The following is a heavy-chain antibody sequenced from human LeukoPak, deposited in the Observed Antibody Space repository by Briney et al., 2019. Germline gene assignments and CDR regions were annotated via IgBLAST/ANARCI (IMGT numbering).Heavy chain of an antibody. CDR3: ARLPITFGGVIGPTYFDY. CDR2: IYYSGST. CDR1: GGSISSSSYY. J-gene: IGHJ4*02. V-gene: IGHV4-39*01. D-gene: IGHD3-16*02. Sequence: SETLSLTCTVSGGSISSSSYYWGWIRQPPGKGLEWIGGIYYSGSTYYNPSLKSRVTISVDTSKNQFSLKLSSVTAADTAVYYCARLPITFGGVIGPTYFDYWGQGTLVTVSS.